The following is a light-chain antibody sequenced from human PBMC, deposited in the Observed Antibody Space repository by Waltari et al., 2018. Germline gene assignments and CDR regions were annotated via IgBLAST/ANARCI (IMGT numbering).Light chain of an antibody. J-gene: IGKJ2*01. CDR1: QYISDY. Sequence: DIQMSQSPSSLSASVRDRVTITCRASQYISDYLHWYQQKPGKAPQLLIYTASTLQSGVPSRFSGSGSGSDFTLTISSLQPEDFATYCCQQTYTTPYTFGQGTRLEIK. CDR3: QQTYTTPYT. CDR2: TAS. V-gene: IGKV1-39*01.